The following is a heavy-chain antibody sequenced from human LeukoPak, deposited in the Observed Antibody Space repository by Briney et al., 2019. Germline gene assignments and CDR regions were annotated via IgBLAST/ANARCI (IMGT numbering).Heavy chain of an antibody. CDR2: VFFTGRT. J-gene: IGHJ5*02. CDR1: GESINIYH. V-gene: IGHV4-4*07. CDR3: ARDHLFFEGDNWFDP. D-gene: IGHD2/OR15-2a*01. Sequence: SETLSLTCTVPGESINIYHWNWFRQPAERGREWRGRVFFTGRTNYTTSLLSRATMPVDMSKNQVSLNLTSVTAAHTAMYYCARDHLFFEGDNWFDPWGQGIQVTVSS.